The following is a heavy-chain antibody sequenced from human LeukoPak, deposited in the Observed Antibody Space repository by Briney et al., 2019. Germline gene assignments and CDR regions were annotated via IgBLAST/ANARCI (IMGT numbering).Heavy chain of an antibody. CDR3: SKDLTSDFGGGFDA. CDR1: GFTFSSYA. D-gene: IGHD3-10*01. J-gene: IGHJ5*02. V-gene: IGHV3-23*01. Sequence: GGSLRLSCAASGFTFSSYAMSWVRQAPGKGLEWVSTISGSGGSTFYADSVKGRFTISRDNSKNTLYLQMNSLKTEDTAVYYCSKDLTSDFGGGFDAWGQGTLVTVSS. CDR2: ISGSGGST.